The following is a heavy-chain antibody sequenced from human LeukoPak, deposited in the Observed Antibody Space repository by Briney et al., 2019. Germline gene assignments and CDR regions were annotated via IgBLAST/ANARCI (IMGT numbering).Heavy chain of an antibody. J-gene: IGHJ6*03. CDR2: INHSGST. CDR3: ARLPRRNSSSSHYYYYMDV. CDR1: GGSLSGYY. V-gene: IGHV4-34*01. D-gene: IGHD6-6*01. Sequence: SETLSLTCAVYGGSLSGYYWSWIRQPPGKGLEWIGEINHSGSTNYNPPLKSRVTISVDTSKNQFSLKLSSVTAADTAVYYCARLPRRNSSSSHYYYYMDVWGKGTTVTVSS.